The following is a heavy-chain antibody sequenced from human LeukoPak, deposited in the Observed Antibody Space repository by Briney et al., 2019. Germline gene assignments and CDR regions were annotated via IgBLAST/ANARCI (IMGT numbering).Heavy chain of an antibody. CDR2: INQGGST. V-gene: IGHV4-34*01. J-gene: IGHJ4*02. CDR3: ARRGIWIQWNFEY. Sequence: SETLSLTCAVEGGAFNDYYWSWVRQSPEKGLGWIAEINQGGSTIYNPSLKNRVTMSIDTTRKHFSLQLASLTAADTAVYFCARRGIWIQWNFEYWGQGVLVTVSS. CDR1: GGAFNDYY. D-gene: IGHD5-12*01.